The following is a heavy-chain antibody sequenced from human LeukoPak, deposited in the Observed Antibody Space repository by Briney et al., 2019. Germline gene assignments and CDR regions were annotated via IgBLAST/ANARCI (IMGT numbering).Heavy chain of an antibody. J-gene: IGHJ4*02. Sequence: GGSLRLSCAASGFTFSSSAMSWVRQAPGKGLEWVSAISNNGGYTYYADSVKGRFTISRDNAKNSLYLQMNSLRAEDTAVYYCARDEERDIVVVPAAADYWGQGTLVTVSS. V-gene: IGHV3-21*01. CDR1: GFTFSSSA. CDR3: ARDEERDIVVVPAAADY. D-gene: IGHD2-2*01. CDR2: ISNNGGYT.